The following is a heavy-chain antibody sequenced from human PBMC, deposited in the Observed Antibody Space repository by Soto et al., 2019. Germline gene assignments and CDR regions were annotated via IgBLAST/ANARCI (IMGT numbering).Heavy chain of an antibody. D-gene: IGHD3-16*01. V-gene: IGHV4-34*01. CDR1: GGSFSGYY. Sequence: QVQLQQWGAGLLKASETLSLTCAVYGGSFSGYYWSWIRQPPGKGLEWIGEINHSGSTNYNPSLKSRVTISVDTSKNQFSLKLSSVTAADTAVYYCARSMAHGGGDYWGQGTLVTVSS. CDR3: ARSMAHGGGDY. CDR2: INHSGST. J-gene: IGHJ4*02.